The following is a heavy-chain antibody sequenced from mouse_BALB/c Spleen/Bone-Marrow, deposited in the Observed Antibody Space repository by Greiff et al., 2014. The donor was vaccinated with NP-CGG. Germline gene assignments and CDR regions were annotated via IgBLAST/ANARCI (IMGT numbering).Heavy chain of an antibody. V-gene: IGHV1-54*03. CDR2: INPGSGAT. D-gene: IGHD4-1*01. J-gene: IGHJ2*01. CDR3: ARRLSGTLFCAY. CDR1: GYAFTNYL. Sequence: VMLVESGAELVRPGTSVQVSCKASGYAFTNYLIEWVKQRPGQGLEWIGVINPGSGATNYNENFKGKATLTADKSSSTPYMQLSSLTSDDSAVHFSARRLSGTLFCAYWGQGPPRTVSS.